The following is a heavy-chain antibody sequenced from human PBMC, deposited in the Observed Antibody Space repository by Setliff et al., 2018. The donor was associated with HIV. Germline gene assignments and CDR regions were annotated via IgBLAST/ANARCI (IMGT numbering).Heavy chain of an antibody. CDR1: GFTFSSYS. Sequence: GGSLRLSCAASGFTFSSYSMNWVRQAPGKGLEWVGFIRNKAFGETTDYAASVKGRFTFSRDDSKGIAYLQMNSLKTEDTAVYYCARSDWGSKDDYWGQGTLVTVSS. CDR2: IRNKAFGETT. J-gene: IGHJ4*02. D-gene: IGHD7-27*01. CDR3: ARSDWGSKDDY. V-gene: IGHV3-49*04.